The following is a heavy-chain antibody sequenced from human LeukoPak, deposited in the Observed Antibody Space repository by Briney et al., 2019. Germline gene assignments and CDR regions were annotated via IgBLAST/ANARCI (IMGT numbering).Heavy chain of an antibody. Sequence: PGRSLRLSCAASGFTFDDYAMHWVRQAPGKGLERVSGISWNSGSIGYADSVKGRFTISRDNAKNSLYLQMNSLRAEDTALYYCAKDIAAAGKSGFDYWGQGTLVTVSS. CDR2: ISWNSGSI. CDR3: AKDIAAAGKSGFDY. V-gene: IGHV3-9*01. D-gene: IGHD6-13*01. J-gene: IGHJ4*02. CDR1: GFTFDDYA.